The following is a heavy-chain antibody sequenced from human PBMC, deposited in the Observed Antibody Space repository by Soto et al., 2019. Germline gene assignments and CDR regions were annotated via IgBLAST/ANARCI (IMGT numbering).Heavy chain of an antibody. CDR2: ITGSTGTT. V-gene: IGHV3-23*01. Sequence: GGSLRLSCAASGFTFSRQWMHWVRQTPGKGLEWVSEITGSTGTTYYADSVKGRFIISRDNSKNTVHLQMNSLRAEDTAVYYCAKDTSSSPYYMDVWGKGTTVTVSS. CDR1: GFTFSRQW. CDR3: AKDTSSSPYYMDV. J-gene: IGHJ6*03. D-gene: IGHD2-2*01.